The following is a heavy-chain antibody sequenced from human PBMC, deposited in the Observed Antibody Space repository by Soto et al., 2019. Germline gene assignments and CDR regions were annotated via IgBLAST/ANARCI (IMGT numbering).Heavy chain of an antibody. V-gene: IGHV4-59*01. J-gene: IGHJ4*02. D-gene: IGHD2-8*02. CDR2: IYYSGIT. CDR3: ARDKITGLFDY. Sequence: SETLSLTCTVSGDFLSSYYWSWIRQSPEKGLEWIGYIYYSGITNFNASLKSRVTISVDTSKNQFSLKLSSVTAADTAVYYCARDKITGLFDYWGQGTLVTVSS. CDR1: GDFLSSYY.